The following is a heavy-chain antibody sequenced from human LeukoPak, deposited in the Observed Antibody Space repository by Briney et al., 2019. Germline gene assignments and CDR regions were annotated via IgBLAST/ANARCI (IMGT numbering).Heavy chain of an antibody. CDR1: GYTFTSYY. CDR2: INPSGGST. D-gene: IGHD6-19*01. Sequence: ASVKVSCKASGYTFTSYYMHWVRQAPGQGLEWMGIINPSGGSTSCAQKFQGRVTMTRDTSKNQFSLKLSSVTAADTAVYYCARGHGIAVAGTDEGSDYWGQGTLVTVSS. CDR3: ARGHGIAVAGTDEGSDY. V-gene: IGHV1-46*01. J-gene: IGHJ4*02.